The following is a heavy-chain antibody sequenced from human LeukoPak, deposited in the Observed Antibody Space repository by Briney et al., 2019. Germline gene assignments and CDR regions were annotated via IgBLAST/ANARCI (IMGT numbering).Heavy chain of an antibody. V-gene: IGHV3-7*01. D-gene: IGHD3-3*01. CDR2: IKQDGSEK. CDR1: GFTFSSYW. CDR3: ARDGDFWSGYPFDY. Sequence: GGSLRLSCAASGFTFSSYWMSWVRQAPGKGLEWVANIKQDGSEKYYVDSVKGRFTTSRDNAKNSLYLQMNSLRAEDTAVYYCARDGDFWSGYPFDYWGQGTLVTVSS. J-gene: IGHJ4*02.